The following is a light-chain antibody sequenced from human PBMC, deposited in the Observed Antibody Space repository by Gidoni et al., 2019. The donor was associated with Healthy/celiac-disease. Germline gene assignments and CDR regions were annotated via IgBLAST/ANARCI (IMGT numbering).Light chain of an antibody. Sequence: DIQMTQSPSSLSASVGDRVTITCRASQGISNYLAWYQQKPGKVPKLLIYAASTLQSGVPSRFSGSGSGTDFSLTISSLQPEDVATYYCQKYNSAPRLTFGGGTKVEIK. CDR3: QKYNSAPRLT. V-gene: IGKV1-27*01. CDR1: QGISNY. CDR2: AAS. J-gene: IGKJ4*01.